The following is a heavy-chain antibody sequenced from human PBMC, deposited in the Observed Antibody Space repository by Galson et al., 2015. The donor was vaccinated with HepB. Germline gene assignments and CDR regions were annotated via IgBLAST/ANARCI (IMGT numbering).Heavy chain of an antibody. V-gene: IGHV1-18*01. CDR3: ARDTPYGSGSYYPAGYYYYYMDV. CDR1: GYTFTSYG. D-gene: IGHD3-10*01. CDR2: ISAYNGNT. Sequence: SCKASGYTFTSYGISWVRQAPGQGLEWMGWISAYNGNTNYAQKLQGRVTMTTDTSTSTAYMELRSLRSDDTAVYYCARDTPYGSGSYYPAGYYYYYMDVWGKGTTVTVSS. J-gene: IGHJ6*03.